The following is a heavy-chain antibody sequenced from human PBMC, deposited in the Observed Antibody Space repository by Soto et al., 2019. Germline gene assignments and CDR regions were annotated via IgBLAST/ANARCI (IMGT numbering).Heavy chain of an antibody. Sequence: QVQLVESGGGVVQPGRSLRLSCAASGFTFSSYGMHWVRQAPGKGLEWVAVISYDGSNKYYADSVKGRFTISRDNSKNTLYLQMNSLSAEDTAVYYCANDSGYCTNGVCYYFDYWGQGTLVTVSS. J-gene: IGHJ4*02. CDR3: ANDSGYCTNGVCYYFDY. V-gene: IGHV3-30*18. CDR1: GFTFSSYG. D-gene: IGHD2-8*01. CDR2: ISYDGSNK.